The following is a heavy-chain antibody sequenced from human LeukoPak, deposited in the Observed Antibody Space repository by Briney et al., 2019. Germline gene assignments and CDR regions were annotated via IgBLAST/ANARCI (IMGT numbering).Heavy chain of an antibody. CDR1: GYTFTGYY. CDR3: ARGGDISSYYYMDV. V-gene: IGHV1-2*02. Sequence: ASVKVSRKASGYTFTGYYMHWVRQAPGQGLEWMGWINPNSGGTNYAQKFQGRVTMTRDTSISTAYMELSRLRSDDTAVYYCARGGDISSYYYMDVWGKGTTVTVSS. D-gene: IGHD2-21*01. CDR2: INPNSGGT. J-gene: IGHJ6*03.